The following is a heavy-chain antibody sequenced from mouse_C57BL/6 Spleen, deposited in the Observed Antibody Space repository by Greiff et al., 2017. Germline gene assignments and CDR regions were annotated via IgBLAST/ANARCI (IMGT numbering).Heavy chain of an antibody. J-gene: IGHJ4*01. V-gene: IGHV1-55*01. Sequence: QVQLKQPGAELVKPGASVKMSCKASGYTFTSYWITWVKQRPGQGLEWIGDIYPGSGSTNYNEKFKSKATLTVDTSSSTAYMQLSSLTSEDSAVYYCALYGNYVGGYYYAMDYWGQGTSVTVAS. CDR1: GYTFTSYW. CDR2: IYPGSGST. D-gene: IGHD2-1*01. CDR3: ALYGNYVGGYYYAMDY.